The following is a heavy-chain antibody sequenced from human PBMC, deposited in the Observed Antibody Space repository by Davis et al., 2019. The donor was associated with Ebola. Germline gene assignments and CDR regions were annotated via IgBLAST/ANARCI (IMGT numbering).Heavy chain of an antibody. D-gene: IGHD3-22*01. Sequence: ASVKVSCKASGYTFTGYYMHWVRQAPGQGLEWMGWINPNSGGTNYAQKFQGWVTMTRDTSISTAYMELSRLRSDDTAVYYCARGWLSYYYYGMDVWGQGTTVTVSS. CDR2: INPNSGGT. V-gene: IGHV1-2*04. CDR1: GYTFTGYY. J-gene: IGHJ6*02. CDR3: ARGWLSYYYYGMDV.